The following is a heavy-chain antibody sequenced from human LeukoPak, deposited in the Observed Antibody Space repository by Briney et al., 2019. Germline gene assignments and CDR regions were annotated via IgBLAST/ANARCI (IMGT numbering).Heavy chain of an antibody. J-gene: IGHJ5*02. V-gene: IGHV3-66*04. D-gene: IGHD3-22*01. Sequence: PGGSLRLSCAASGFTVSSNYMSWVRQAPGKGLEWVSVIYSGGSTYYADSVKGRFTISRDNSKNTLYLQMNSLRAEDTAVYYCARHEGLYYDSNLMARWFDPWGKGNLVTVSS. CDR1: GFTVSSNY. CDR3: ARHEGLYYDSNLMARWFDP. CDR2: IYSGGST.